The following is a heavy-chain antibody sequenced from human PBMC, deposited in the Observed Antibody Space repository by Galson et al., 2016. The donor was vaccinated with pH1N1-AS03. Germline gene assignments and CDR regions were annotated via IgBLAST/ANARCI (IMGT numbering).Heavy chain of an antibody. D-gene: IGHD1-1*01. J-gene: IGHJ4*02. CDR3: ARVRDATSWKYFFDY. V-gene: IGHV5-51*01. Sequence: QSGAEVKKPGESLKISCKGSEYSFPNYWIAWVRQMPGKGLEWVGLIYPGDSDTRYSPSFQGQVTFSADKSIDTAYLQWSSLQASDTALYYCARVRDATSWKYFFDYWGQGTLVTASS. CDR1: EYSFPNYW. CDR2: IYPGDSDT.